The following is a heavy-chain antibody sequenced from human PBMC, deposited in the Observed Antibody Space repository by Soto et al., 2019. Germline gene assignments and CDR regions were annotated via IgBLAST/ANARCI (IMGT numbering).Heavy chain of an antibody. V-gene: IGHV4-59*01. CDR1: GGSISSYY. D-gene: IGHD3-9*01. Sequence: QVQLQESGPGLVKPSETLSLTCTGSGGSISSYYWSWIRQPPGKGLEWIGYIYYSGSTNYNPSLKSRVTISVDTSKNQFSLKLSSVTAADTAVYYCARNPPYYDILTGKRNDAFDIWGQGTMVTVSS. CDR3: ARNPPYYDILTGKRNDAFDI. J-gene: IGHJ3*02. CDR2: IYYSGST.